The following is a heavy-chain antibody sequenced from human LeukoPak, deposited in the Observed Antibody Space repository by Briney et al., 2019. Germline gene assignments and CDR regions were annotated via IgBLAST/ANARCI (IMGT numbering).Heavy chain of an antibody. D-gene: IGHD5-24*01. CDR1: GGTFSSYA. CDR2: IIPILGIA. CDR3: ARDREMATIWFDP. Sequence: ASVKVSCKASGGTFSSYAISWVRQAPGQGLEWMGRIIPILGIANYAQKFQGRGTITADKSTSTAYMELSSLRSEDTAVYYCARDREMATIWFDPWGQGTLVTVSS. J-gene: IGHJ5*02. V-gene: IGHV1-69*04.